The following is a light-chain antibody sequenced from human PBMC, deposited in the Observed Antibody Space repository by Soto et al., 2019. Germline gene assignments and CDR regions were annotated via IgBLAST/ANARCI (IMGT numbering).Light chain of an antibody. V-gene: IGLV1-40*01. CDR2: HNS. CDR3: QSYDSSLSGSRV. Sequence: QSALTQPPSVSWAPGQRVTISCTGSSSNIGAGYDVHWYQQLPGTAPKLLIYHNSNRPSGVPDRFSGSKSGTSASLAITGLQAEDEADYYCQSYDSSLSGSRVFGTGTKVTVL. CDR1: SSNIGAGYD. J-gene: IGLJ1*01.